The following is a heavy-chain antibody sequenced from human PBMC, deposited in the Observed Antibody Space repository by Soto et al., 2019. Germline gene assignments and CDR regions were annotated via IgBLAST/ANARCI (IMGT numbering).Heavy chain of an antibody. V-gene: IGHV1-18*01. D-gene: IGHD2-21*02. CDR2: ISAYNGNT. J-gene: IGHJ3*02. CDR1: GYTFTSYG. CDR3: ARDEEAVTASDAFDI. Sequence: ASVKVSCKASGYTFTSYGISWVRQAPGQGLEWMGWISAYNGNTNYAQKLQGRVTMTTDTSTSTAYMELKSLRSDDTAVYYCARDEEAVTASDAFDIWGQGTMVTVSS.